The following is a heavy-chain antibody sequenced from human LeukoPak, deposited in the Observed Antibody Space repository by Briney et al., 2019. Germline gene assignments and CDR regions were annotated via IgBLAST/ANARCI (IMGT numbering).Heavy chain of an antibody. V-gene: IGHV3-30*18. CDR3: AKTISGSYRGGDY. J-gene: IGHJ4*02. Sequence: GGSLRLSCAASGFTFSSYGMHWVRQAPGKGLEWVAVISYDGSNKYYADSVKGRFTISRDNSKNTLYLQMNSLRAEDTAVYYCAKTISGSYRGGDYWGQGTLVTVSS. CDR2: ISYDGSNK. D-gene: IGHD1-26*01. CDR1: GFTFSSYG.